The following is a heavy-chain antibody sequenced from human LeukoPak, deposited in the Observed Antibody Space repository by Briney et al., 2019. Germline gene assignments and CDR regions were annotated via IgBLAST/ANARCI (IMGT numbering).Heavy chain of an antibody. CDR2: ISSSSDHI. D-gene: IGHD2-15*01. Sequence: GGSLRLSCAASGSTFSSYSMNWVRQAPGKGLEWVSSISSSSDHIAYADSVKGRFSVSRDNAKNSLYLQVNSLRAEDTAVYYCARGVVPAAFDYWGQGALVTVSS. CDR1: GSTFSSYS. V-gene: IGHV3-21*01. J-gene: IGHJ4*02. CDR3: ARGVVPAAFDY.